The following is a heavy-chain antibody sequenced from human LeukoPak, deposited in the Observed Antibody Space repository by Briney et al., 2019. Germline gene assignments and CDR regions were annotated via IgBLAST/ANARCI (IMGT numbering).Heavy chain of an antibody. CDR2: ISPYNGNT. J-gene: IGHJ4*02. V-gene: IGHV1-18*01. CDR3: ARAGPGSGWYFDY. Sequence: GASVKVSCKASGYDFTSVGITWVRRAPGQGLEWMGWISPYNGNTRYAQKFQGRVAMTTDTSTTPAYMELRGLRFNDTAVYYCARAGPGSGWYFDYWGQGTLVTVSS. D-gene: IGHD6-19*01. CDR1: GYDFTSVG.